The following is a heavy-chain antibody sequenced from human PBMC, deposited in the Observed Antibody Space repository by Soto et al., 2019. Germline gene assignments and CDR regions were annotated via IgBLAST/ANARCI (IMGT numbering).Heavy chain of an antibody. V-gene: IGHV3-74*01. CDR2: TNSDGSDT. J-gene: IGHJ4*02. Sequence: GGSLRLSCAASGFTFSSYWVYWVRQAPGKGLVWVSRTNSDGSDTSYADSVKGRFTISRDNAKNTLYLQMNSLRAEDTAVYYCARDRGWPLFDYWGQGTLVTVSS. CDR1: GFTFSSYW. CDR3: ARDRGWPLFDY. D-gene: IGHD6-19*01.